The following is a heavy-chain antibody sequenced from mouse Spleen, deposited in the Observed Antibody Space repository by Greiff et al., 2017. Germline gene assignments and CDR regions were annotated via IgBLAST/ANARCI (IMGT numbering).Heavy chain of an antibody. J-gene: IGHJ3*01. V-gene: IGHV1-74*01. CDR1: GYTFTSYW. D-gene: IGHD1-1*01. Sequence: VQLQQPGAELVKPGASVKVSCKASGYTFTSYWMHWVKQRPGQGLEWIGRIHPSDSDTNYNQKFKGKATLTVDKSSSTAYMQLSSLTSEDSAVYYCAHYYGTLDWFAYWGQGTLVTVSA. CDR3: AHYYGTLDWFAY. CDR2: IHPSDSDT.